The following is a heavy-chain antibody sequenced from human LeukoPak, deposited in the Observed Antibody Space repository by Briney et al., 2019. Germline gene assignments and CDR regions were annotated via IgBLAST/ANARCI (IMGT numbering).Heavy chain of an antibody. D-gene: IGHD5-12*01. CDR1: GFTFRSFG. J-gene: IGHJ4*02. CDR3: ARDIWDRDYCYFDL. Sequence: PGRSLRLSCVGSGFTFRSFGMHWVRQAPGKGLEWVAFISNDGNTKDYADSVKGRFIISRDDSKNTVFLQMDSLRVEDTAVYHCARDIWDRDYCYFDLWGQGTLVTVSS. CDR2: ISNDGNTK. V-gene: IGHV3-33*01.